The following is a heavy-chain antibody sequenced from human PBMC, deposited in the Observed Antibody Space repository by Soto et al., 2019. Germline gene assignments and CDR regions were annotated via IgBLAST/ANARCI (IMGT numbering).Heavy chain of an antibody. D-gene: IGHD6-13*01. V-gene: IGHV4-31*03. CDR2: IYYSGST. CDR3: AGGGSSWYIDY. J-gene: IGHJ4*02. CDR1: GGSISSGGYY. Sequence: SETLSLTCTVSGGSISSGGYYWSWIRQHPGKGLEWIGYIYYSGSTYYNPSLKSRVTISVDTSKNQFSLKLSSVTAADTAVYYCAGGGSSWYIDYWGQGTLVTVSS.